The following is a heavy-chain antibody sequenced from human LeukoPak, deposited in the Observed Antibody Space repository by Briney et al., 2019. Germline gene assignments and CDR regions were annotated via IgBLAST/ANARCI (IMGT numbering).Heavy chain of an antibody. CDR1: GFTFSDYW. V-gene: IGHV3-7*01. J-gene: IGHJ1*01. CDR3: ARVSGLGMNEYYQH. D-gene: IGHD3-10*01. CDR2: IKQDESEK. Sequence: GGSLRLSCAASGFTFSDYWMNWVRQAPGKGLEWVAIIKQDESEKYLVSSVKGRFTISRDNAKNTLYLQMNSLRAEDTAVYYCARVSGLGMNEYYQHWGQGTLVTVAS.